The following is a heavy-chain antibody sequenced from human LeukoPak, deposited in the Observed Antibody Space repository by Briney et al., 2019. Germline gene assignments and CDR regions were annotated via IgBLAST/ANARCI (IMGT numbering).Heavy chain of an antibody. CDR3: VRDDYGDYGLLDY. CDR2: ISSSGTTI. V-gene: IGHV3-48*03. CDR1: GFTFSSYE. J-gene: IGHJ4*02. D-gene: IGHD4-17*01. Sequence: GGSLRLSCAASGFTFSSYEMNWVRQAPGKGLEWVSYISSSGTTIYYADSVKGRFTISRDNSKNTLYLQMNSLRAEDTAVYYCVRDDYGDYGLLDYWGQGTLVTVSS.